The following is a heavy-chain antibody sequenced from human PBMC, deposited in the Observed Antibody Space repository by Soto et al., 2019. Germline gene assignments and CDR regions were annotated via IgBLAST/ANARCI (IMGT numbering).Heavy chain of an antibody. CDR3: QGGDF. Sequence: ASETLSLTCEVSGGSLTGYYWIWDRQTPGKGLEWIGEINDSGTTYYNPSFKSRLTISINTAKRQISLRLTSVTAADTGVYYCQGGDFWGQGTRVTVS. J-gene: IGHJ4*02. CDR1: GGSLTGYY. V-gene: IGHV4-34*01. CDR2: INDSGTT. D-gene: IGHD3-16*01.